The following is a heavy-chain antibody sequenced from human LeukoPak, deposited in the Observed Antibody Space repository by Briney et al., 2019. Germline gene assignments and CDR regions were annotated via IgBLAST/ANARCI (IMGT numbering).Heavy chain of an antibody. D-gene: IGHD4-17*01. CDR1: GGSISSGSYY. Sequence: PSETLSLTCTVSGGSISSGSYYWSWIRQPPGKGLEWFGYIYYSGSTNYNPSPKSRVTISVDTSKNQFSLKLSSVTAADTAVYYCARHRNAHDYGDFDYWGQGTLVTVSS. J-gene: IGHJ4*02. CDR2: IYYSGST. CDR3: ARHRNAHDYGDFDY. V-gene: IGHV4-61*01.